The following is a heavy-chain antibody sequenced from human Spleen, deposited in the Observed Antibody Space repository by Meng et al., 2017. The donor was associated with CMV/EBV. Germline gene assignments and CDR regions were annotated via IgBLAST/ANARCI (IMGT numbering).Heavy chain of an antibody. V-gene: IGHV3-21*01. J-gene: IGHJ5*02. CDR2: ISSSSSYI. D-gene: IGHD1-26*01. CDR3: ADPGATTT. Sequence: GESLKISCAASGFTFSSYSMNWVRQAPGKGLEWVSSISSSSSYIYYADSVKGRFTISRDNAKNSLYLQMNSLRAEDTAIYYCADPGATTTWGQGTLVTVSS. CDR1: GFTFSSYS.